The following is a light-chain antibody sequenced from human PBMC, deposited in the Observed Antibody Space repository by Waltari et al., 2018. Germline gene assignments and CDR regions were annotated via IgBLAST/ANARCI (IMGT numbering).Light chain of an antibody. CDR3: QQYNDWPLP. CDR1: QGISTN. Sequence: ETVVTQSPATLSVSPGERATLSCRASQGISTNLAWYPQKPVQAPRLLIYGTINRAPGVPARFSGSGSGTEFTLTISFLQSEGFAVYYCQQYNDWPLPFGGGTKVDIK. J-gene: IGKJ4*01. V-gene: IGKV3D-15*03. CDR2: GTI.